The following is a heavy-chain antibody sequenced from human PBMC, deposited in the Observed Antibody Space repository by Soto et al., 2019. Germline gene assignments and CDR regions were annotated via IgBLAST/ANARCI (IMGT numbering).Heavy chain of an antibody. CDR3: TTFLDYFTDY. D-gene: IGHD4-17*01. J-gene: IGHJ4*02. V-gene: IGHV3-15*01. CDR2: IKSKTDGRTT. Sequence: EVQLVESGGGLVKPGGSLRLSCAASGFTFSNAWMSWVRQAPGKGLEWVGRIKSKTDGRTTDYAAPVKGRFTISRDDSKNTLYLQMNSLKTEDTAVYYCTTFLDYFTDYWGQGTLVTVSS. CDR1: GFTFSNAW.